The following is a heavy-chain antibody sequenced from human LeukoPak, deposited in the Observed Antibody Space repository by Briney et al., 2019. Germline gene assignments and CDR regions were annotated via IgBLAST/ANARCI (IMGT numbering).Heavy chain of an antibody. CDR2: IIPIFGTT. Sequence: SVKVSCKASGGTFSSYAISWVRQAPGQGLEWMGGIIPIFGTTNCAQKFQGRVTITADESTSTAYMELSSLRSEDTAVYYCATSRRLSEYYFDYWGQGTLVTVSS. J-gene: IGHJ4*02. V-gene: IGHV1-69*13. D-gene: IGHD1-26*01. CDR3: ATSRRLSEYYFDY. CDR1: GGTFSSYA.